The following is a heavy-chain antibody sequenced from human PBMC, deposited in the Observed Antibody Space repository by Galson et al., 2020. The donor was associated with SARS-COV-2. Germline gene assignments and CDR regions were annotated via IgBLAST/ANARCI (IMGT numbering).Heavy chain of an antibody. CDR3: ARTRDSSVYHDFDY. Sequence: SETLYLTCTVSGGSISSGGYYWSWIRQHPGKGLEWIGYIYYSGSTYYNPSLKSRVTISVDTSKNQFSLKLSSVTAADTAVYYCARTRDSSVYHDFDYWGQGTLVTGSS. CDR2: IYYSGST. V-gene: IGHV4-31*03. J-gene: IGHJ4*02. CDR1: GGSISSGGYY. D-gene: IGHD3-22*01.